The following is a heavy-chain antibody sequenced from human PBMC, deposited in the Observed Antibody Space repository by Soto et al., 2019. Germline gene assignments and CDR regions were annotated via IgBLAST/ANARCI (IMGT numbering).Heavy chain of an antibody. CDR1: RFTFSTYE. J-gene: IGHJ4*02. Sequence: PGGSLRLSCAASRFTFSTYEMHWVRQAPGKGLEWVSYISSSGSTVYYADSVRGRFTFSRDNTRNSLYLQMNSLRDEDTALYYCVRYCSTTLCNGVATRTFDYWGQGTLVTVSS. CDR3: VRYCSTTLCNGVATRTFDY. V-gene: IGHV3-48*03. CDR2: ISSSGSTV. D-gene: IGHD2-2*01.